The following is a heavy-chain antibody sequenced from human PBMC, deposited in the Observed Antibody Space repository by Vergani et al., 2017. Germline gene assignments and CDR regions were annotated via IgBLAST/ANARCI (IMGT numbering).Heavy chain of an antibody. CDR1: GASVNSYY. CDR3: ASDTHSGQRADR. D-gene: IGHD6-19*01. V-gene: IGHV4-59*02. J-gene: IGHJ5*02. CDR2: VSFRGDT. Sequence: QAKLQESGPGLVKPSETLSLTCTVSGASVNSYYWSWIRQPPGKGLEWMGYVSFRGDTLYDPSVKGRMTISLNTSSNQFSLTLTSVTAADTAVYYCASDTHSGQRADRWGQGILVTVTS.